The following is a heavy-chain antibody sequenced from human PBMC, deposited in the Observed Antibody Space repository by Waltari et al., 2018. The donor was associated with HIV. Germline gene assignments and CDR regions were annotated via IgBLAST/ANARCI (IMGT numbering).Heavy chain of an antibody. CDR1: SGSISSSSYY. CDR2: IFYSGAT. J-gene: IGHJ4*02. V-gene: IGHV4-39*07. Sequence: QLRLQESRPGLVKPSETLSLTCNVSSGSISSSSYYWGRHRQPHGKGLEWIGTIFYSGATYYNPSLQSRVTISVDTSKNQFSLRLASVTAADTAVYYCARDWGRGSSGCAPGPFDYWGQGTLVTVSS. D-gene: IGHD5-12*01. CDR3: ARDWGRGSSGCAPGPFDY.